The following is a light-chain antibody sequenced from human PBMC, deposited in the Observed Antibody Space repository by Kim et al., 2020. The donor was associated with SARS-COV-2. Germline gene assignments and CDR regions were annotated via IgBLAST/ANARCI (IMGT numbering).Light chain of an antibody. Sequence: PGERATLPCRASQSVRSSYFAWYQQKPGQAPRLLIYASSSRATGIPDRFSGSGSATDFTLTISRLEPEDFAVYYCQQYASSPWTFGQGTKVDIK. J-gene: IGKJ1*01. CDR3: QQYASSPWT. V-gene: IGKV3-20*01. CDR1: QSVRSSY. CDR2: ASS.